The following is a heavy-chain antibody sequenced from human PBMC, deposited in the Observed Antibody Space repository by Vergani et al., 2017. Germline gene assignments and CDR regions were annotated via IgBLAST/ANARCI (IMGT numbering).Heavy chain of an antibody. CDR1: GYSFTSYW. CDR3: ARLPYYYDSSGYPFD. Sequence: EVQLVQSGAEVKKPGESLKISCKGSGYSFTSYWIGWVRQMPGKGLDWMGIIYPGDSDTRYSPSFQGQVTISADKSISTAYLQWSSLKASDTAMYYCARLPYYYDSSGYPFDWGQGTLVTVSS. V-gene: IGHV5-51*01. D-gene: IGHD3-22*01. CDR2: IYPGDSDT. J-gene: IGHJ4*02.